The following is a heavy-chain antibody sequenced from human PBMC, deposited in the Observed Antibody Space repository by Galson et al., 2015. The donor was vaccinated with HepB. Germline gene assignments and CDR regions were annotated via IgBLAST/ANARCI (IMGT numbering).Heavy chain of an antibody. D-gene: IGHD2-2*02. Sequence: SLRLSCAASGFTFSSYSVNWVRQAPGKGLEWVSSISSSSSYIYYADSVKGRFTISRDNAKNSLYLQMNSLRAEDTAVYYCARVGLGYCSSTSCYRGAFDIWGQGTMVTVSS. CDR3: ARVGLGYCSSTSCYRGAFDI. V-gene: IGHV3-21*01. CDR1: GFTFSSYS. CDR2: ISSSSSYI. J-gene: IGHJ3*02.